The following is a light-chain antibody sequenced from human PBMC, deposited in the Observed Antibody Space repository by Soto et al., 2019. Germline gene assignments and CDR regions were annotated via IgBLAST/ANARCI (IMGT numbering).Light chain of an antibody. CDR3: SSYTSSSTLV. J-gene: IGLJ1*01. Sequence: QSALTQPASVSGSPGQSITISCTGTSSDVGGYDFVSWYQQHPGKAPKLIIYEVGNRPSGVPNRFSGSKSGNTASLTISGLQAEDEADYYCSSYTSSSTLVFGTGTKLTVL. CDR2: EVG. CDR1: SSDVGGYDF. V-gene: IGLV2-14*01.